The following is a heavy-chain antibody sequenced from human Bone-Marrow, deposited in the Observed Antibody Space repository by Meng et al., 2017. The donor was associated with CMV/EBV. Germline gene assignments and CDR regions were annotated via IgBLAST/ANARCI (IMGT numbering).Heavy chain of an antibody. J-gene: IGHJ6*02. V-gene: IGHV3-23*01. Sequence: GGSLRLSCVASGFTFSSHAMSWVRQAPGKGLDWVSAISGGGGSTYYADSVKGRFTISRDNSKNTLYLQMNSLRAEDTAVYYCARVDVDFWSGYRNGMDVWGQGTTVTVSS. CDR2: ISGGGGST. D-gene: IGHD3-3*01. CDR3: ARVDVDFWSGYRNGMDV. CDR1: GFTFSSHA.